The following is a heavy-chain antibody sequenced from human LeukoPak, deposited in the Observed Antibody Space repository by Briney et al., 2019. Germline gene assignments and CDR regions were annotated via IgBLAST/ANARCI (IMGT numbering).Heavy chain of an antibody. D-gene: IGHD4-17*01. J-gene: IGHJ4*02. CDR1: GGSFSGYY. Sequence: SETLSLTCAVYGGSFSGYYWSWIRQPPGKGLEWIGEINHSGSTNYNPSPKSRVTISVDTSKNQFSLKLSSVTAADTAVYYCARDRSWMTTVTPFWYWGQGTLVTVSS. CDR2: INHSGST. CDR3: ARDRSWMTTVTPFWY. V-gene: IGHV4-34*01.